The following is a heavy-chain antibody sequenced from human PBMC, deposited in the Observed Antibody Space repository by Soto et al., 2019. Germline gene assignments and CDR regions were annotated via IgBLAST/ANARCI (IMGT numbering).Heavy chain of an antibody. J-gene: IGHJ3*01. CDR3: AKGFIVVVTVIRPDDAFDV. V-gene: IGHV3-23*01. Sequence: DVQLLESGGGLVQPGGSLRLSCAASGFTFGNYGMNWVRQAPGKGLEGVAGISGGGGSTYYGDSVKGRFTISRDPSKNTVFLEMKSLRVEDTAVYYCAKGFIVVVTVIRPDDAFDVWGQGTLVTVAS. D-gene: IGHD2-21*02. CDR2: ISGGGGST. CDR1: GFTFGNYG.